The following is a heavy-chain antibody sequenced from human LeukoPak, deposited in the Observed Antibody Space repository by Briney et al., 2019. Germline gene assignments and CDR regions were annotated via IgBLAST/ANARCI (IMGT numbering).Heavy chain of an antibody. CDR2: INTYDGNT. Sequence: VASVKVSCKASGGTFSSYAISWVRQAPGQGLEWMGWINTYDGNTRYVKKFQGRVTMTTDTSTGTAYMELRSLRSDDTAVYYCAREGLGYCTGGSCSAFDCWGQGTLVTVSS. J-gene: IGHJ4*02. CDR1: GGTFSSYA. CDR3: AREGLGYCTGGSCSAFDC. V-gene: IGHV1-18*01. D-gene: IGHD2-15*01.